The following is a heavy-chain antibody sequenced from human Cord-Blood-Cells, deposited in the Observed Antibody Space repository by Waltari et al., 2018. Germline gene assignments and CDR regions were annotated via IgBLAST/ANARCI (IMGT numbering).Heavy chain of an antibody. J-gene: IGHJ4*02. CDR1: GFTLSTHY. CDR3: ARDLVTGTNY. Sequence: EVQLVEYGGGLIQLGGSLRLACAASGFTLSTHYLRWVRQAPGKGLEWVSVIYSGGSTYYADSVKGRFTISRDNSKNTLYLQMNSLRAEGTAVYYCARDLVTGTNYWGQGTLVTVSS. V-gene: IGHV3-53*01. CDR2: IYSGGST. D-gene: IGHD1-7*01.